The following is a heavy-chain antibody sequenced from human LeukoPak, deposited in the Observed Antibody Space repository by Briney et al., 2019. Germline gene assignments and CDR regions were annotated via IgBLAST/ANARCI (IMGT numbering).Heavy chain of an antibody. V-gene: IGHV4-59*01. D-gene: IGHD3-22*01. J-gene: IGHJ3*02. Sequence: SETLSLTCTVSGGSISSYYWSWIRQPPGKGLEWIGYIYYSGSTNYSPSLKSRVTISVDTSKNQFSLKLSSVTAADTAVYYCARRGYYDSSGYYSYDAFDIWGQGTMATVSS. CDR3: ARRGYYDSSGYYSYDAFDI. CDR2: IYYSGST. CDR1: GGSISSYY.